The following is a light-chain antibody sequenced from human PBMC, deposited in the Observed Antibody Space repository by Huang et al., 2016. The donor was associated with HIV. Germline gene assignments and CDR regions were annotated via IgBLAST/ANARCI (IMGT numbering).Light chain of an antibody. CDR2: GAS. Sequence: EIVMTQSPATVSVSPGDRVTLSCRASQSISNNLAWYQHKPGQPPRLLIYGASTRVTVIPARFSASGSGTEFTLIISSLQSEDFAVYYCQQYDSYLSWTFGQGTKVEIK. V-gene: IGKV3-15*01. CDR3: QQYDSYLSWT. J-gene: IGKJ1*01. CDR1: QSISNN.